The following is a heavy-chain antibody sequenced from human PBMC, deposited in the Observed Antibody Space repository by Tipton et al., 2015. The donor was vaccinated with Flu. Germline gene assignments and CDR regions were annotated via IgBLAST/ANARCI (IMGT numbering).Heavy chain of an antibody. CDR1: GFTFSNYG. D-gene: IGHD1-26*01. CDR3: ARDRSGGRYYTNYYYGMDV. J-gene: IGHJ6*02. Sequence: SLRLSCTTSGFTFSNYGMHWVRQAPGKGLEWVAVTSYDGTNNFYVDSVKGRFTISRDNSENTLFLQMNSLRSEDTAVYFCARDRSGGRYYTNYYYGMDVWGQGTTVTVSS. CDR2: TSYDGTNN. V-gene: IGHV3-30*03.